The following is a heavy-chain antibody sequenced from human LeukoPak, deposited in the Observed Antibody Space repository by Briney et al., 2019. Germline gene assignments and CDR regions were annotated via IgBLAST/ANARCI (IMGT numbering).Heavy chain of an antibody. CDR2: IHYSGST. J-gene: IGHJ6*02. CDR3: ARGHSYSSSWYYGMDV. CDR1: GGSISSSSYY. Sequence: SETLSLTCTVSGGSISSSSYYWSWIRQPPGKGLEWIGYIHYSGSTNYNPSLKSRVTISVDTSKNQFSLKLSSVTAADTAVYYCARGHSYSSSWYYGMDVWGQGTTVTVSS. D-gene: IGHD6-13*01. V-gene: IGHV4-61*01.